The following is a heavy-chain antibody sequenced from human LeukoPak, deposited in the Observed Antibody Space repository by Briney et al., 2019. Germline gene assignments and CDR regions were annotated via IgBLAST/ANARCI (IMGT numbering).Heavy chain of an antibody. J-gene: IGHJ4*02. V-gene: IGHV3-53*01. CDR1: GFTVSSNY. Sequence: PGGSLRLSCAASGFTVSSNYMSWVRQAPGKGLEWVSVIYSGGSTYYADSVKGRFTISRDNSKNTVDLQMNSLRVEDTAVYYCAMRGNTWYDCWGQGTLATVSS. CDR2: IYSGGST. D-gene: IGHD6-13*01. CDR3: AMRGNTWYDC.